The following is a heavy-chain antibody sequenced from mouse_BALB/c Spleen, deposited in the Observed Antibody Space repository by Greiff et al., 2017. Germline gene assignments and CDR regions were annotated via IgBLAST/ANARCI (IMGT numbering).Heavy chain of an antibody. CDR3: VREGYGVYAMDY. CDR2: IWTGGGT. V-gene: IGHV2-9-2*01. D-gene: IGHD1-1*02. CDR1: GFSLTSYD. J-gene: IGHJ4*01. Sequence: VPRVESGPGLVAPSQSLSITCTVSGFSLTSYDISWIRQPPGKGLEWLGVIWTGGGTNYNSAFMSRLSISKDNSKSQVFLKMNSLQTDDTAIYYCVREGYGVYAMDYWGQGTSVTVSS.